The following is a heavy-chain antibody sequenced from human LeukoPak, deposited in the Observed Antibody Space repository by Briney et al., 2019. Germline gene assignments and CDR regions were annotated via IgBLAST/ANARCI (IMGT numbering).Heavy chain of an antibody. J-gene: IGHJ3*02. V-gene: IGHV4-39*07. Sequence: SETLSLTCTVSGDSITSSSYYWGWIRQPPGKGLEWLGTIYYRGTTYYNPSLKSRVTFSVDTSKNQFSLRLNSVTAADTAVYYCAREIIRNDEGAFDIWGQGTMVTVSS. D-gene: IGHD1-1*01. CDR2: IYYRGTT. CDR3: AREIIRNDEGAFDI. CDR1: GDSITSSSYY.